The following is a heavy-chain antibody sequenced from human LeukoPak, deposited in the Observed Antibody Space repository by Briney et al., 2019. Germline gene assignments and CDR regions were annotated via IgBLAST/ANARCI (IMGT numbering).Heavy chain of an antibody. CDR3: ARGPKYIASTGPHYFDY. Sequence: PGGSLRLSCAASGFAVSNNYMSWVRQAPGKGLEWVSVIYSDGSPYYADSVRGRFTISRDNSKNTLYLQMNSLRAEDTAVYYCARGPKYIASTGPHYFDYWAQGTLVTVSS. CDR1: GFAVSNNY. V-gene: IGHV3-66*01. CDR2: IYSDGSP. J-gene: IGHJ4*02. D-gene: IGHD1-1*01.